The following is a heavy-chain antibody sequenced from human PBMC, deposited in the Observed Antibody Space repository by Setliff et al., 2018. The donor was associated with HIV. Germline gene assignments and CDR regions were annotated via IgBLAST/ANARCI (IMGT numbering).Heavy chain of an antibody. V-gene: IGHV4-31*03. CDR3: ARLAPPDDYGDLGGIDH. CDR2: IYSTGST. CDR1: GHSITSGRYF. J-gene: IGHJ4*02. Sequence: SETLSLTCTVSGHSITSGRYFWSWIRQRPGQGLEWLGYIYSTGSTSYNPSLTSRVSISLDTSKNHFSLTLSLQMNSLRAEDTAVYYCARLAPPDDYGDLGGIDHWGQGTLVTVSS. D-gene: IGHD4-17*01.